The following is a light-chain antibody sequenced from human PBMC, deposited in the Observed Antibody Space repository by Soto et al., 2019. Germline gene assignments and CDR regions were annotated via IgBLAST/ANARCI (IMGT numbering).Light chain of an antibody. V-gene: IGLV1-47*01. CDR1: SSNIGSNY. Sequence: QSVLTQPPSASGTPGQRVTISCSGSSSNIGSNYVYWYQQLPGTAPKLLMYRNNKRPSGVPDRISGSKSGTSASLAISGPRSEDEADYYCAAWDDSLSGSYVFGTGTKVTVL. CDR3: AAWDDSLSGSYV. CDR2: RNN. J-gene: IGLJ1*01.